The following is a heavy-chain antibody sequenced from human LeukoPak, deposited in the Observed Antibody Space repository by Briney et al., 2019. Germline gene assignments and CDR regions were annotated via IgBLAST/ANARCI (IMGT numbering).Heavy chain of an antibody. CDR2: FDPEDGET. V-gene: IGHV1-24*01. CDR1: GYTLTELS. J-gene: IGHJ5*02. Sequence: ASAKVSCKVSGYTLTELSMHWVRQAPGKGLEWMGGFDPEDGETIYAQKFQGRVTMTEDTSTDTAYMELSSLRSEDTAVYYCATVVRLLTGSGWFDPWGQGTLVTVSS. D-gene: IGHD3-9*01. CDR3: ATVVRLLTGSGWFDP.